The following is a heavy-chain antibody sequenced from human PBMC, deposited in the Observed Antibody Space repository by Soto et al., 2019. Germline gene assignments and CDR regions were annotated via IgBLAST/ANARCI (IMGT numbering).Heavy chain of an antibody. V-gene: IGHV3-21*01. Sequence: EVQLVESGGGLVKPGGSLRLSCAASGFSFSTYNMNWVRQAPGKGLEWVSSIDASSTHIYYADSVKGRFTISRDNGKSSLYLQMDSLRAEDTALYYCVRQQYDFLVDPWGQGTLATVSS. CDR1: GFSFSTYN. D-gene: IGHD3-16*01. CDR3: VRQQYDFLVDP. CDR2: IDASSTHI. J-gene: IGHJ5*02.